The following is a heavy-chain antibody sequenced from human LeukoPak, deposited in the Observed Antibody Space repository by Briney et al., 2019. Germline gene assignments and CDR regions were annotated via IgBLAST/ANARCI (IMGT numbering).Heavy chain of an antibody. V-gene: IGHV1-8*01. J-gene: IGHJ5*02. CDR3: ARDRKYCSGGSCNPGRFDP. D-gene: IGHD2-15*01. Sequence: GASVKVSCKASGYTFTNYDINWVRQATGQGLEWMGWMNPNSGNTGYAQKFQGRVTMTRNTSISTAYMELSSLRSEDTAVYYCARDRKYCSGGSCNPGRFDPWGQGTLVTVSS. CDR1: GYTFTNYD. CDR2: MNPNSGNT.